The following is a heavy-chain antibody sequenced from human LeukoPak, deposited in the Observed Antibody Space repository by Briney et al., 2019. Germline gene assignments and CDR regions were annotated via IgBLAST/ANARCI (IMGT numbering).Heavy chain of an antibody. CDR1: GFTFNSYA. Sequence: GGSLRLSCAASGFTFNSYAMSWVRQAPGKGLEWVSAISGSGGTTYYADSVRGRFTISRDNSKHTLYLQMNGLRAEDTAVYYCAPDQRGVPLYYDSSGAISDWFDPWGQGTLVTVSS. CDR2: ISGSGGTT. CDR3: APDQRGVPLYYDSSGAISDWFDP. V-gene: IGHV3-23*01. D-gene: IGHD3-22*01. J-gene: IGHJ5*02.